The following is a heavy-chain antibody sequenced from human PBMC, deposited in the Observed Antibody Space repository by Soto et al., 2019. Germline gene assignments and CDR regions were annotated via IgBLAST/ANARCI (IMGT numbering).Heavy chain of an antibody. J-gene: IGHJ4*02. CDR2: IYWDDDK. V-gene: IGHV2-5*02. D-gene: IGHD3-22*01. CDR3: AHNRLDSSGYFYYFDY. Sequence: SVPTRVNPRQTLTLTCTFSGFSLSTSGVGVGWIRQPPGKALEWLALIYWDDDKRYSPSLKSRLTITKDTSKNQVVLTMTNMDPVDTATYYCAHNRLDSSGYFYYFDYWGQGTLVTLSS. CDR1: GFSLSTSGVG.